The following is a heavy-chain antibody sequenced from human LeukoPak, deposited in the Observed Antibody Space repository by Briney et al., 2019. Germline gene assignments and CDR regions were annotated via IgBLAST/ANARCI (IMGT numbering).Heavy chain of an antibody. V-gene: IGHV3-21*01. CDR1: GFTFSSYS. J-gene: IGHJ4*02. Sequence: PGGSLRLSCAASGFTFSSYSMNWVRQAPGKGLEWVSSISSSSSYIYYADSVKGRFTISRDNAKNSLYLQMNSLRAEDTAVYYCARDESFWSYTHGPFDYWGQGTLVTVSS. D-gene: IGHD3-3*01. CDR3: ARDESFWSYTHGPFDY. CDR2: ISSSSSYI.